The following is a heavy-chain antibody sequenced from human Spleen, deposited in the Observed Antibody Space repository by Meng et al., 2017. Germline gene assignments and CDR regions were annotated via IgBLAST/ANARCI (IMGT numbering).Heavy chain of an antibody. CDR2: IDCNNGGA. J-gene: IGHJ4*02. CDR3: ARDAGRAAGPR. Sequence: VQRVHTGAEGEAPWATVRVACKASGYTFTGYYIHWGRQAPGQGLEWLGRIDCNNGGAVYAQKFQDRVTLTRDTSITTAYMDLSRLTSDDTAVYYCARDAGRAAGPRWGQGTLVTVSS. D-gene: IGHD6-13*01. V-gene: IGHV1-2*06. CDR1: GYTFTGYY.